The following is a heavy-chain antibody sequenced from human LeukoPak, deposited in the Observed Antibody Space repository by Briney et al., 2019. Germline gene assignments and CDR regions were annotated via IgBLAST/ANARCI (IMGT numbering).Heavy chain of an antibody. V-gene: IGHV1-2*02. CDR3: AREDCSSTSCMAGWFDP. CDR2: INPNSGGT. CDR1: GYTFTGYY. D-gene: IGHD2-2*01. J-gene: IGHJ5*02. Sequence: ASVTVSCKASGYTFTGYYMHWVRQAPGQGLEWMGWINPNSGGTNYAQKFQGRVTMTRDTSISTAYMELSRLRSDDTAVYYCAREDCSSTSCMAGWFDPWGQGTLVTVSS.